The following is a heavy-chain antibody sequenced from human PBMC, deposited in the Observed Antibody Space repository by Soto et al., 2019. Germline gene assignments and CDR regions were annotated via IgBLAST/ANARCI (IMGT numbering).Heavy chain of an antibody. CDR3: ARGWEYNWNVVGY. CDR1: GYTFTGYG. V-gene: IGHV1-8*01. J-gene: IGHJ4*02. CDR2: MNPNSGNT. D-gene: IGHD1-1*01. Sequence: QVQLVQSGAEVKKPGASVKVSCKASGYTFTGYGINWVRQATGQGLEWMGWMNPNSGNTGYAQKCQGRVAMTRNTSISTAYMELSSLRSEDTAVYYCARGWEYNWNVVGYWGQGTLVTVSS.